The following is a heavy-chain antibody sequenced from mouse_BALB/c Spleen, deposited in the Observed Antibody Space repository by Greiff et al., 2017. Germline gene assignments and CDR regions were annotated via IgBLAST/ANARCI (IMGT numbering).Heavy chain of an antibody. D-gene: IGHD2-4*01. J-gene: IGHJ4*01. Sequence: VQLVESGAELVRPGVSVKISCKGSGYTFTDYAMHWVKQSHAKSLEWIGVISTYYGDASYNQKFKGKATMTVDKSSSTAYMELARLTSEDSAIYYCARGDYDVAMDYWGQGTSVTVSS. V-gene: IGHV1S137*01. CDR3: ARGDYDVAMDY. CDR1: GYTFTDYA. CDR2: ISTYYGDA.